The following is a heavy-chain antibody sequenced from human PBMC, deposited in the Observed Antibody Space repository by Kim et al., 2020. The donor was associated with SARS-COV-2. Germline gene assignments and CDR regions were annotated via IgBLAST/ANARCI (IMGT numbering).Heavy chain of an antibody. CDR3: ARGISDWYFDL. J-gene: IGHJ2*01. V-gene: IGHV3-48*04. CDR1: GFTFSSYS. CDR2: ISSSSSTI. Sequence: GGSLRLSCAASGFTFSSYSMNWVRQAPGKGLEWVSYISSSSSTIYYADSVKGRFTISRDNAKNSLYLQMNSLRAEDTAVYYCARGISDWYFDLWSRGNLVTVSS.